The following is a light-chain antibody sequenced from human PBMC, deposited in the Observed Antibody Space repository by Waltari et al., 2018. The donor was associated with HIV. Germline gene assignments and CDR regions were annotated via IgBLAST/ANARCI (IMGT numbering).Light chain of an antibody. CDR2: EVS. J-gene: IGLJ3*02. CDR3: TSYISSASPE. Sequence: QSALTQPASVSGSPGQSITISCTGTGSDLRDYNSVSWYQHHPGKAPKVIIYEVSNRPSGVSSRFSGSISGNTASLTISGLQAEDEADYFCTSYISSASPEFGGGTKVTAL. V-gene: IGLV2-14*01. CDR1: GSDLRDYNS.